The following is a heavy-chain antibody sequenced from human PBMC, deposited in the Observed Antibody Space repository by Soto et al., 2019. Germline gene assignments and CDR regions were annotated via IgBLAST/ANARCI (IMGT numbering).Heavy chain of an antibody. CDR2: IYWDDDK. J-gene: IGHJ5*02. V-gene: IGHV2-5*02. Sequence: QITLKESGPTLVKPTQTLTLTCTFSGLSLSTSGEAVGWIRPPPGKALEWLALIYWDDDKRYNPTLKTRLTITKDISINQVVLTLTNTDPVDTATYYCAHYVSTSPAGWFDPWGQGILVTVSS. D-gene: IGHD3-10*02. CDR1: GLSLSTSGEA. CDR3: AHYVSTSPAGWFDP.